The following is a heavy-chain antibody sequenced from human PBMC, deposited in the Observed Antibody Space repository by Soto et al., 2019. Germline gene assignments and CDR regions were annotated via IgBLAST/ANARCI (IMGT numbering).Heavy chain of an antibody. CDR2: IIPILGIA. V-gene: IGHV1-69*02. J-gene: IGHJ6*02. CDR1: GGTFSSYT. D-gene: IGHD3-10*01. CDR3: ARPHNYYGSGSYPLYGMDV. Sequence: SVKVSCKASGGTFSSYTISWVRQAPGQGLEWMGRIIPILGIANYAQKFQGRVTITADKSTSTAYMELSSLRSEDTAVYYCARPHNYYGSGSYPLYGMDVWGQGTTVTVSS.